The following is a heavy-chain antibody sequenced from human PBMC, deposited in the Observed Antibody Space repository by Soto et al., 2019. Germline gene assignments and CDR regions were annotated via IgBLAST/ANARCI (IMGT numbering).Heavy chain of an antibody. CDR3: ARELAALTTGLSFNGMDV. D-gene: IGHD4-4*01. CDR1: GYTFTSYC. Sequence: ASVKVSCKASGYTFTSYCMSWVRQAPGRGREWVGIINPSGGGASYAQKFQDRVPMARDTSTDTVYMDPSSLRSEDTAVYYCARELAALTTGLSFNGMDVWG. CDR2: INPSGGGA. J-gene: IGHJ6*02. V-gene: IGHV1-46*01.